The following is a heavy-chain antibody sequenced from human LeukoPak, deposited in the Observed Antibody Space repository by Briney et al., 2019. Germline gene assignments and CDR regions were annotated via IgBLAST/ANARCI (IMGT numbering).Heavy chain of an antibody. Sequence: SETLSLTCTVSGGSISSSSYYWGWTRQPPGKGLEWIGSIYYSGSTYYNPSLKSRVTISVDTSENQFSLKLSSVTAADTAVYYCARLTYSSGWYGAYFDYWGQGTLVTVPS. CDR1: GGSISSSSYY. D-gene: IGHD6-19*01. V-gene: IGHV4-39*01. CDR3: ARLTYSSGWYGAYFDY. J-gene: IGHJ4*02. CDR2: IYYSGST.